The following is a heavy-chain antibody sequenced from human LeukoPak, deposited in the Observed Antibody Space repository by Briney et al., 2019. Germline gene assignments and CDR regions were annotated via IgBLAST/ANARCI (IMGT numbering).Heavy chain of an antibody. J-gene: IGHJ4*02. CDR2: INPNSGGT. CDR1: GYTFTGYY. Sequence: ASVKVSCKASGYTFTGYYMHWVRQAPGQGLEWMGWINPNSGGTNYAQKFQGRVTMTRDTSISTAYMELSRLRSDDTAVYYCARDLGGIVATSFDYWGQGTLVTVSS. D-gene: IGHD5-12*01. V-gene: IGHV1-2*02. CDR3: ARDLGGIVATSFDY.